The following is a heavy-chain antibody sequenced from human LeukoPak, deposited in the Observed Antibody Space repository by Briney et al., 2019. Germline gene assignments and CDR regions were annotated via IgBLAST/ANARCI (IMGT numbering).Heavy chain of an antibody. Sequence: GASLKISCKGSGSSFTSYWIGWVRQLPGKGLEWMGIIYPGDSDTRYSPSFQGQVTISADKSISTAYLQWSSLKASDTAMYYCARHPGMAHIDYWGQGTLVTVSS. CDR3: ARHPGMAHIDY. D-gene: IGHD6-13*01. V-gene: IGHV5-51*01. J-gene: IGHJ4*02. CDR2: IYPGDSDT. CDR1: GSSFTSYW.